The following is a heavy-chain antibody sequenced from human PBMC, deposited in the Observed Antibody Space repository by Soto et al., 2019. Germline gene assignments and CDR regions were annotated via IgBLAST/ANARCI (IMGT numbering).Heavy chain of an antibody. CDR2: INTDGSST. Sequence: EVQLVESGGGLVQPGGSLRISCAASAFTFSGYWMNWVRQAPGKGLVWVSRINTDGSSTSYADSVKGRFTISRDNVKNTLYLQMNSLRAEDTAVYYCAGGYGFDYWGQGTLVTVSS. CDR1: AFTFSGYW. D-gene: IGHD5-12*01. V-gene: IGHV3-74*01. CDR3: AGGYGFDY. J-gene: IGHJ4*02.